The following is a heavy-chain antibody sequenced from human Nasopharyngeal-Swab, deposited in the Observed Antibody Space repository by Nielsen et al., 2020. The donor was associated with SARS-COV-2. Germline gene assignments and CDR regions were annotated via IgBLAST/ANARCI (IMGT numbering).Heavy chain of an antibody. J-gene: IGHJ6*02. CDR3: ARDDVAARDYDYYYGMDV. CDR2: ISSSGSTR. Sequence: WIRQPPGKGLEWVSYISSSGSTRYYADSVKGRFTISRDNAKNTLYLQMNSLRAEDTAVYYCARDDVAARDYDYYYGMDVWGQGTTVTVSS. V-gene: IGHV3-11*04. D-gene: IGHD6-6*01.